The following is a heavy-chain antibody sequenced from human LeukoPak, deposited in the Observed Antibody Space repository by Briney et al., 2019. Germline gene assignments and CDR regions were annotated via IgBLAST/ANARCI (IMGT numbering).Heavy chain of an antibody. V-gene: IGHV4-34*01. CDR2: INHSGST. CDR1: GGSFSGYY. D-gene: IGHD6-6*01. CDR3: AKNTSSSPWFDP. J-gene: IGHJ5*02. Sequence: SETQSLTCAVYGGSFSGYYWSWIRQPPGKGLEWIGEINHSGSTNYNPSPKSRVTISVDTSKNQFSLKLSSVTAADTAVYYCAKNTSSSPWFDPWGQGTLVTVSS.